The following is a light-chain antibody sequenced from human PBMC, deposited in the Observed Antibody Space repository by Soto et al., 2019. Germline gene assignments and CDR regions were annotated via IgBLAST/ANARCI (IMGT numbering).Light chain of an antibody. CDR1: QSISSW. Sequence: DIQMTQSPSTLSASVGDRVTITCRASQSISSWLAWYQQKPGKAPKLLIYDASSLESGVPSRFSGSGSGTEFTLTISSLQPDDFATYYCQHYTSIRDTFGQGTKLEIK. V-gene: IGKV1-5*01. CDR2: DAS. CDR3: QHYTSIRDT. J-gene: IGKJ2*01.